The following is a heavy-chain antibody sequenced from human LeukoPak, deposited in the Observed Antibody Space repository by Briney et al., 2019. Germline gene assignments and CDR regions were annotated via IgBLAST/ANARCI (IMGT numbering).Heavy chain of an antibody. CDR3: ARARYYYDSSGSKRYYFDY. D-gene: IGHD3-22*01. V-gene: IGHV3-7*01. Sequence: GGSLRLSCVASGFTFSNYWLTWVRQAPGKGLEWVANIKQDGSEKYYVDSVKGRFTISRDNAKNSLYLQMNSLRAEDTAVYYCARARYYYDSSGSKRYYFDYWGQGTLVTVSS. CDR1: GFTFSNYW. J-gene: IGHJ4*02. CDR2: IKQDGSEK.